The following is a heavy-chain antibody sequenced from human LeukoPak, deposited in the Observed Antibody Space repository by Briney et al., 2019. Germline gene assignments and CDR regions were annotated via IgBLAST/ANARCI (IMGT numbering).Heavy chain of an antibody. CDR1: GGSISSYY. V-gene: IGHV4-34*01. CDR3: ARGPMYSSSWYTLYNWFDP. CDR2: INHSGST. D-gene: IGHD6-13*01. J-gene: IGHJ5*02. Sequence: PSETLPLTCTVSGGSISSYYWSWIRQPPGKGLEWIGEINHSGSTNYNPSLKSRVTISVDTSKNQFSLKLSSVTAADTAVYYCARGPMYSSSWYTLYNWFDPWGQGTLVTVSS.